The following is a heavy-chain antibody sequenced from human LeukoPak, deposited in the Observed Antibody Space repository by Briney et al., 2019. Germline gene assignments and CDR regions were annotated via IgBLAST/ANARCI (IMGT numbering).Heavy chain of an antibody. Sequence: GGSLRLSCAASGFTFSSYAMSWVRQAPGKGLEWVSAISGSGGSTYYADSVKGRFTISRDNPKNTLFLQMNSLRADDTALYYCAKGNDFSLHLFDYWGQGTLVTVPS. J-gene: IGHJ4*02. D-gene: IGHD3/OR15-3a*01. CDR3: AKGNDFSLHLFDY. CDR1: GFTFSSYA. V-gene: IGHV3-23*01. CDR2: ISGSGGST.